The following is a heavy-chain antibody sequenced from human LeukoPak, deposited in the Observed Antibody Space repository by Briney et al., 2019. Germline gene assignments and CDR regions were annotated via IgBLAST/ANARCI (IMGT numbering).Heavy chain of an antibody. J-gene: IGHJ5*02. Sequence: GASVKVSCKASGYTFTSYYMHWVRQAPGQGLEWMGIINPSGGSTSYAQKFQGRVTMTRDMSTSTVYMELSSLRSEDTAVYYCARANVDTAMVTWDWFDPWGQGTLVTVSS. CDR3: ARANVDTAMVTWDWFDP. V-gene: IGHV1-46*01. CDR1: GYTFTSYY. D-gene: IGHD5-18*01. CDR2: INPSGGST.